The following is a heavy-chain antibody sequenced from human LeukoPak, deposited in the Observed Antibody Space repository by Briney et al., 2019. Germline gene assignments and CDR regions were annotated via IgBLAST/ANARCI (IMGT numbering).Heavy chain of an antibody. D-gene: IGHD2-8*02. CDR3: ATYRQVLLPFES. Sequence: GGSLRLSCAASGFTFSTFAMIWVRQPPGKGLEWVSSIFPSSDEIHYADSVRGRFTISRDNSKSTLSLQMNSLRAEDTAIYYCATYRQVLLPFESWGQGTLVTVSS. V-gene: IGHV3-23*01. J-gene: IGHJ4*02. CDR1: GFTFSTFA. CDR2: IFPSSDEI.